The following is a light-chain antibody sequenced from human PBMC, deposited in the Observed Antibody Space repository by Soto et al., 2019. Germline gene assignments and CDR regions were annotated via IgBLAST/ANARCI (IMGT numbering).Light chain of an antibody. CDR2: DVT. J-gene: IGLJ1*01. Sequence: QSALTQPRSVSGSPTQSVTISCTGTSSDVGGYNYVSWYQQHPGKAPKLMIYDVTNRPSGIPDRFSGSKSGNTASLTISGLHAEDEADYYCCSYAGSSTRVFGTRTKVTVL. CDR3: CSYAGSSTRV. V-gene: IGLV2-11*01. CDR1: SSDVGGYNY.